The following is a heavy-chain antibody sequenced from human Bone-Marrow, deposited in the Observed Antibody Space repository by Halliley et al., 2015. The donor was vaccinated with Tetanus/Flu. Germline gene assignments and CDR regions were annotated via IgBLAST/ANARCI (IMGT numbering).Heavy chain of an antibody. Sequence: SLRLSCVASGFNFRSYWMSWVRQAPGKGLERVANINQYGSEKYYVDSVKGRFTISRDDAQNSLYLQMNSLRGEDTGVYYCARDQGGFSNVKEGRPFDYWGQGSQVTVSS. CDR2: INQYGSEK. J-gene: IGHJ4*02. CDR1: GFNFRSYW. D-gene: IGHD5-12*01. CDR3: ARDQGGFSNVKEGRPFDY. V-gene: IGHV3-7*03.